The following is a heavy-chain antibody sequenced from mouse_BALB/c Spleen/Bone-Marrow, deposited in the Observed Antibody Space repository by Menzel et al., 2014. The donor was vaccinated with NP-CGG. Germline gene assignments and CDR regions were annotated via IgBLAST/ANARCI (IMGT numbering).Heavy chain of an antibody. CDR2: INPYNDNT. D-gene: IGHD1-1*01. CDR1: GYSFTGYT. Sequence: EVQLQQSGPELVKPGASMKISCKASGYSFTGYTMNWVKQIHGKNLEWIGLINPYNDNTNYNQKFKGKATLIVDKSSSTAYMELLSLTSEDSAVYYCARSGTVVGTYYFDCWGQGTTLTVSS. V-gene: IGHV1-18*01. CDR3: ARSGTVVGTYYFDC. J-gene: IGHJ2*01.